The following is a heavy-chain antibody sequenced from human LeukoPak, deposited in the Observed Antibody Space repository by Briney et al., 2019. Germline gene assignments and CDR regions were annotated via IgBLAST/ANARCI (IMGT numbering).Heavy chain of an antibody. V-gene: IGHV3-11*05. J-gene: IGHJ4*02. Sequence: GGSLRLSCAASGFTFSDYYMSWIRQAPGKGLEWISYITSSSSDTNYADSVKGRFTISRDNAKKSLYLQMNSLRAEDTAVYYCAKDRLRDGDYFDYWGQGTLVTVSS. D-gene: IGHD4-17*01. CDR3: AKDRLRDGDYFDY. CDR2: ITSSSSDT. CDR1: GFTFSDYY.